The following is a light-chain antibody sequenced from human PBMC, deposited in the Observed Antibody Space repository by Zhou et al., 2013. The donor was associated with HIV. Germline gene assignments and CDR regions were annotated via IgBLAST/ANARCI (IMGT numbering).Light chain of an antibody. CDR1: SSDVGGYNY. CDR3: SSYAGSNNFVI. V-gene: IGLV2-8*01. CDR2: DVT. Sequence: QSALTQPPSASGSPGQSVTISCTGTSSDVGGYNYVSWYQQHPGKAPKLMIYDVTKRPSGVSNRFSGSKSGNTASLTVSGLQAVDEADYYCSSYAGSNNFVIFGGGTKLTVL. J-gene: IGLJ2*01.